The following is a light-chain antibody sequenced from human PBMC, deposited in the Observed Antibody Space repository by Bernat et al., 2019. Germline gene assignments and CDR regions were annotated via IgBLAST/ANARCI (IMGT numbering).Light chain of an antibody. Sequence: DIQVTQSPSSLSASVGDRVTITCRTSQSISNYLMWYQHKPGTAPTLLIYAASSLKNGVPSRFSGSGYGADFSLTITGLQPEDFATYFCQQSHITPYTFGQGTQVDI. CDR2: AAS. V-gene: IGKV1-39*01. J-gene: IGKJ1*01. CDR1: QSISNY. CDR3: QQSHITPYT.